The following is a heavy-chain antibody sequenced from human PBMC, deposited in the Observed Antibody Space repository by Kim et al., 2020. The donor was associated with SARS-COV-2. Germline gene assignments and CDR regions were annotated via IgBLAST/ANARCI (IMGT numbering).Heavy chain of an antibody. CDR3: ARDQKYRAVAGYNWFDP. D-gene: IGHD6-19*01. V-gene: IGHV3-7*03. Sequence: GGSLRLSCAASGFTFSSYWMSWVRQAPGKGLERVANIKQDGSEKYYVDSVKGRFTISRDNAKNSLYLQMNSLRAEDTAVYYCARDQKYRAVAGYNWFDPWGQGTLVTVSS. CDR2: IKQDGSEK. J-gene: IGHJ5*02. CDR1: GFTFSSYW.